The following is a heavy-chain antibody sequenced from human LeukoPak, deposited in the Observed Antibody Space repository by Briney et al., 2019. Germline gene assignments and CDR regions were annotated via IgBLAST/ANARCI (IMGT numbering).Heavy chain of an antibody. D-gene: IGHD3-10*01. J-gene: IGHJ4*02. CDR3: ARGGSGSSLIFDY. CDR1: GFTFSSNY. V-gene: IGHV3-66*01. CDR2: IYSGGST. Sequence: GGSLRLSCAASGFTFSSNYMSWVRQAPGKGLEWVSVIYSGGSTYYADSVKGRFTISRDNSKNTLYLQMNSLRAEDTAVYYCARGGSGSSLIFDYWGQGTLVTVSS.